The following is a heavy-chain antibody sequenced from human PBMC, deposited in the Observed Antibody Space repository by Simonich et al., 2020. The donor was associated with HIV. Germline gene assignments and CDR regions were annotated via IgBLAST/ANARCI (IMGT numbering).Heavy chain of an antibody. J-gene: IGHJ4*02. Sequence: QVQLQQWCAGLLKPSETLSLTCAVYGGSFSGYYWSWIRQPPGKGLEWIGEINHRGSTNYNPSLKSRVTISVDTPKNQFSLKLSSVTAADTAVYYCARRHPTTVTTPYFDYWGQGTLVTVSS. D-gene: IGHD4-17*01. CDR2: INHRGST. CDR1: GGSFSGYY. V-gene: IGHV4-34*01. CDR3: ARRHPTTVTTPYFDY.